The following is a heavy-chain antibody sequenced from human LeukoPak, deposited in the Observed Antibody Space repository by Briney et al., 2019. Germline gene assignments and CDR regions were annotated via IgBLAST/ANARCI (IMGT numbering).Heavy chain of an antibody. CDR2: INSDGSTT. D-gene: IGHD1-26*01. Sequence: GSLRLSCAASAFTFSSYWMHWVRQAPGKGLVWVSRINSDGSTTTYADSVKGRFTISRDNAKNTLYLQMNSLRAEDTAVYYCARADYRGNYLVYWGQGTLVTVSS. V-gene: IGHV3-74*01. CDR1: AFTFSSYW. CDR3: ARADYRGNYLVY. J-gene: IGHJ4*02.